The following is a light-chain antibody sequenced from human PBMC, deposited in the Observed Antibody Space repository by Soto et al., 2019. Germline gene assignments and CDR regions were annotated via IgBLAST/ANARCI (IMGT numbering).Light chain of an antibody. CDR1: QSVFSS. CDR3: QEYHNSPA. V-gene: IGKV3-15*01. J-gene: IGKJ1*01. CDR2: GAA. Sequence: DIVMTQSPVTLSVSPGERATLSCRASQSVFSSLAWYQQKPGQAPRLLIYGAATRATGIPARFSGSGSGTEFTPTISRLPSADFAIHSCQEYHNSPAFGQAPPVDIK.